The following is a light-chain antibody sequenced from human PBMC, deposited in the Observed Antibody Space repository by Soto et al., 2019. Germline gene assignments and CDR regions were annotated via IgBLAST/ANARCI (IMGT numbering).Light chain of an antibody. CDR1: SSDGGGYNY. CDR2: EVS. V-gene: IGLV2-14*01. Sequence: QSVLTQPASVSGSPGQSITISCPGTSSDGGGYNYVSWYQQHPGKAPKLMIYEVSNRPSGVSNRFSGSKSGNTASLTISGLQAEDEADYYCSSYTSSSTLVFGTGTKVTVL. J-gene: IGLJ1*01. CDR3: SSYTSSSTLV.